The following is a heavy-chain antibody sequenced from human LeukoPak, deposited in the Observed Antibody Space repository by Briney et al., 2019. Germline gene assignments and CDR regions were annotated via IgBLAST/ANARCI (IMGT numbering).Heavy chain of an antibody. V-gene: IGHV3-7*01. CDR1: GFTFRVYA. D-gene: IGHD2-2*01. J-gene: IGHJ5*02. CDR2: IKEDGSEK. CDR3: AKDPRGGVVVPAATWFDP. Sequence: GGSLRLSCAASGFTFRVYAMTWVRQAPGKGLEWVANIKEDGSEKNYVDSAKGRFTISRDNSKNTLYLQMNSLRAEDTAVYYCAKDPRGGVVVPAATWFDPWGQGTLVTVSS.